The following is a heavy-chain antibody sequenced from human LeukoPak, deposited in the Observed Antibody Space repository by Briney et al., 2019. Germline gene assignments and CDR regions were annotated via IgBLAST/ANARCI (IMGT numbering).Heavy chain of an antibody. Sequence: AGRSLRLSCAASGFTFSSLGMHWVRQAPGKGLEWVAVISYDGSNKYYADSVKGRFTISRDNSKNTLYLQMNSLRAEDTALYYCAKEVDGYSYGYDYWGQGTLVTVSS. CDR3: AKEVDGYSYGYDY. CDR1: GFTFSSLG. CDR2: ISYDGSNK. V-gene: IGHV3-30*18. D-gene: IGHD5-18*01. J-gene: IGHJ4*02.